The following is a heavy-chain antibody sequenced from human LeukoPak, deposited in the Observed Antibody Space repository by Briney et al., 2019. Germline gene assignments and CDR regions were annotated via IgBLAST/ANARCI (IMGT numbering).Heavy chain of an antibody. CDR1: GFTFDDYA. CDR2: ISWNSGSI. CDR3: AKDGTRYDSSGHYSHLDY. J-gene: IGHJ4*02. V-gene: IGHV3-9*03. Sequence: GRSLRLSRAASGFTFDDYAMHWVRQVPGKGLEWVSGISWNSGSIGYADFVKGRFTISRDNAKNSLYLQMNSLRAEDMALYYCAKDGTRYDSSGHYSHLDYWGQGRLVTVSS. D-gene: IGHD3-22*01.